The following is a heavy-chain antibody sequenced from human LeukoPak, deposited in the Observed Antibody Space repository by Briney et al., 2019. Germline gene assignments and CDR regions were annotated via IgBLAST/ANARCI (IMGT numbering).Heavy chain of an antibody. J-gene: IGHJ4*02. CDR1: GFTFNYAW. CDR2: IKQDGSEK. D-gene: IGHD3-9*01. V-gene: IGHV3-7*01. CDR3: ARVDSSDQYFDY. Sequence: GGSLRLSCAASGFTFNYAWMSWVRQAPGKGLEWVANIKQDGSEKYYVDSVKGRFTISRDNAKNSLYLQMNSLRAEDTAVYYCARVDSSDQYFDYWGQGTLVTVSS.